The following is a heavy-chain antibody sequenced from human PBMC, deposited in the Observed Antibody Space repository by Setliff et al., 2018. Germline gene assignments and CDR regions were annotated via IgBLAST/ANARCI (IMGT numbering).Heavy chain of an antibody. Sequence: SETLSLTCTVSGGSISSGGYYWSWIRQHPGKGLEWIGYIYYSGSTNYNPSLKSRVTISVDTSKNQFSLNLNSVTAADTAVYYCATLTGDRGVDYWGQGRLVTVSS. J-gene: IGHJ4*02. V-gene: IGHV4-31*03. CDR1: GGSISSGGYY. CDR3: ATLTGDRGVDY. CDR2: IYYSGST. D-gene: IGHD7-27*01.